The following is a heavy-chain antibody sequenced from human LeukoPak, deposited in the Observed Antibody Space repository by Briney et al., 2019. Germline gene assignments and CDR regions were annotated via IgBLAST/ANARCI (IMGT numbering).Heavy chain of an antibody. CDR2: VSPDGTT. Sequence: SETLSLTCSVSGDSVTSSYWNWIRQPPGKGLEWIGYVSPDGTTNFTPSLRSRLIMSVDTAKNDISLILTSVTGADTAIYYCARLDCFVEGCYNHWGRGTLVTVSS. J-gene: IGHJ4*02. V-gene: IGHV4-59*08. D-gene: IGHD2-15*01. CDR3: ARLDCFVEGCYNH. CDR1: GDSVTSSY.